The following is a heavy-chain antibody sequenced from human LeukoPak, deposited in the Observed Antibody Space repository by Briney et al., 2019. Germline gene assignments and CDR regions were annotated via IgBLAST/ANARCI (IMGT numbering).Heavy chain of an antibody. J-gene: IGHJ2*01. D-gene: IGHD3-3*01. CDR3: ARVGESYDLLSGYQNSYFDL. V-gene: IGHV3-48*03. Sequence: GGSLRLSCAASGFTFSSYEMNWVRQAPGKGLEWVSYISSSGSTIYYADSVKGRLTISRDNAKNSLYLQMNSLRAEDTAVYFCARVGESYDLLSGYQNSYFDLWGRGTPVTVSS. CDR1: GFTFSSYE. CDR2: ISSSGSTI.